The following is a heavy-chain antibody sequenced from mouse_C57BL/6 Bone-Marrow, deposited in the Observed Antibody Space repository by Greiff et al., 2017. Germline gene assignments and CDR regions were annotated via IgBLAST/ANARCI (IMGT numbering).Heavy chain of an antibody. CDR3: ARRPYGSRRGAWFAY. D-gene: IGHD1-1*01. V-gene: IGHV1-19*01. Sequence: EVKLVESGPVLVKPGASVKMSCKASGYTFTDYYMNWVKQSHGKSLEWIGVINPYNGGTSYNQKFKGKATLTVDKSSSTAYMGLNSLTSEDSAVYYCARRPYGSRRGAWFAYWGQGTLVTVSA. CDR1: GYTFTDYY. CDR2: INPYNGGT. J-gene: IGHJ3*01.